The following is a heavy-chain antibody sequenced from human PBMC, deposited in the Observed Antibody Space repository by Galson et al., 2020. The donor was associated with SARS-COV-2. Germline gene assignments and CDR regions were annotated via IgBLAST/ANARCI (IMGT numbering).Heavy chain of an antibody. V-gene: IGHV2-70*04. D-gene: IGHD3-9*01. CDR1: GFSLSTSGMR. Sequence: SGPTLVKPTQTLTLKCTFSGFSLSTSGMRVSWIRQPPGKALEWPARIDWDDDKFYSTSLKTRLTISKDTSKNQVVLTMTNMDPVDTATYYCARSYYDILTGLLYYFDYWGQGTLVTVSS. J-gene: IGHJ4*02. CDR3: ARSYYDILTGLLYYFDY. CDR2: IDWDDDK.